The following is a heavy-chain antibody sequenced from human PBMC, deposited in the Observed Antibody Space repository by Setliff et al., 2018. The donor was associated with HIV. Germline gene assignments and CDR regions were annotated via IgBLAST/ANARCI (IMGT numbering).Heavy chain of an antibody. V-gene: IGHV3-53*01. D-gene: IGHD3-10*01. CDR3: ARGASGEYYFDY. CDR2: IYSGGTT. J-gene: IGHJ4*02. CDR1: GFTFTTYW. Sequence: GGSLRLSCAASGFTFTTYWMSWVRQAPGKGLEWVSIIYSGGTTYYADSVKGRFTISRDSSKNTLYLQMNSLRPDDTAVYYCARGASGEYYFDYWGQGTPVTVSS.